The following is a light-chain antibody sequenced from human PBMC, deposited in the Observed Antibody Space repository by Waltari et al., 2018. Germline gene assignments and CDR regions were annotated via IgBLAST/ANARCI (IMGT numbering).Light chain of an antibody. CDR2: GAS. V-gene: IGKV3-15*01. J-gene: IGKJ1*01. Sequence: ETVMTQSPATLSVSPGVRATLSCRARPSVSSGSAWYQQKPGQAPRLLISGASTRATGIPARFSGSGSGTEFTLTISSLQSEDFAVYYCQQYNNWPGTFGQGTKVEIK. CDR3: QQYNNWPGT. CDR1: PSVSSG.